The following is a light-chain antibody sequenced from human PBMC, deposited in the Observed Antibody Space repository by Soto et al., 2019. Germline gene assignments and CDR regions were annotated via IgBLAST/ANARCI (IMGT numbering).Light chain of an antibody. CDR2: DVS. J-gene: IGKJ1*01. V-gene: IGKV3-20*01. CDR1: QSVSSNY. Sequence: EIVLTQSPGTLSLSPGERASLSSRASQSVSSNYLAWYQQKPGQAPSLLIYDVSRRATGIPERFSGSGSGSEFTLTISGLQVDDFATYFCQQYTTYSAWTFGQGTKVEIK. CDR3: QQYTTYSAWT.